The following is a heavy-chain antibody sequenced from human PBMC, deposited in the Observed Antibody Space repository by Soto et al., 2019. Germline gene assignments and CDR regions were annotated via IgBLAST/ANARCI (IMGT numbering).Heavy chain of an antibody. V-gene: IGHV1-18*01. CDR1: GYTFSTYG. Sequence: QVQLVQSGAEVKKPGASVKVSCKASGYTFSTYGFSWVRQAPGQGLEWMGWIGADNGDTNYAQNFQGRVTMTTDTSTTTSYMELRSLTSDYPAVYFWAKDWKGAEGFDPWGQGTLVTVSS. CDR2: IGADNGDT. CDR3: AKDWKGAEGFDP. D-gene: IGHD1-1*01. J-gene: IGHJ5*02.